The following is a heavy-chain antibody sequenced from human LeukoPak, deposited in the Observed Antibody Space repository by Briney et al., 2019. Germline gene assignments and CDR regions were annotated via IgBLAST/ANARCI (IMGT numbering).Heavy chain of an antibody. CDR1: GYTFTDNY. Sequence: ASVKVCCKPSGYTFTDNYIHWVRQAPGQGLEWMGWINPNSGGTSYAQKFQGRVTMTRDTSISTAYMELSRLKSDDTAVYFCARGNSYAYWAYWGQGTLVTVSS. CDR2: INPNSGGT. V-gene: IGHV1-2*02. D-gene: IGHD5-18*01. J-gene: IGHJ4*02. CDR3: ARGNSYAYWAY.